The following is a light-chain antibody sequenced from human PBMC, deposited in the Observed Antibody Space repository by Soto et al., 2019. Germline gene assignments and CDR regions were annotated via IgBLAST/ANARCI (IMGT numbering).Light chain of an antibody. CDR1: QRIDTY. CDR2: AAS. CDR3: QQGYSTPRT. Sequence: DIQLTQSPSSLSASVGDRVTITCRASQRIDTYLNWYQQKPGKAPSLLIYAASRLQSGVPSRFRGSGSETHFTLTISSLQPEDFATYYCQQGYSTPRTFGQGTKLEIK. V-gene: IGKV1-39*01. J-gene: IGKJ2*01.